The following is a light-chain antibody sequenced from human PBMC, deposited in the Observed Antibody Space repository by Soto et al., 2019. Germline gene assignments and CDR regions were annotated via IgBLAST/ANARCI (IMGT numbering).Light chain of an antibody. Sequence: QSVLTQPPSVSGAPGQRVTISCTGGSSNIGGGHDVHWYQQLPRAAPKLLIYGNDLRPSGVPDRFSGSKSGTSASLAITGLQAEDEADYYCQSYDASLSGTVFGGGTQLTVL. V-gene: IGLV1-40*01. CDR1: SSNIGGGHD. CDR3: QSYDASLSGTV. J-gene: IGLJ7*01. CDR2: GND.